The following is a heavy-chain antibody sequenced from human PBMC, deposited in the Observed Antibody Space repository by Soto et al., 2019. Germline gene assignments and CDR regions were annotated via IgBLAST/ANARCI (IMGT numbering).Heavy chain of an antibody. Sequence: EVQLVESGGGLIQPGGSLRLSCAASGFAVSSKYMTWVRQAPGKGLEWVSVIYGGGTTYYADSVKGRFTICRDTSKNTLYLQMNSLRAEDTAVYYCVQTTGWPGFDFWGQGTQVTVSS. V-gene: IGHV3-53*01. CDR2: IYGGGTT. D-gene: IGHD6-19*01. CDR1: GFAVSSKY. J-gene: IGHJ4*02. CDR3: VQTTGWPGFDF.